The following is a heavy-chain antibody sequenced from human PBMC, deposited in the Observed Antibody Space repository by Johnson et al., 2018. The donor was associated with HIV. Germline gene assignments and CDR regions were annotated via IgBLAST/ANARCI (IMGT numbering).Heavy chain of an antibody. CDR3: ARVAMIVVVITQDI. D-gene: IGHD3-22*01. V-gene: IGHV3-7*01. CDR1: GFTFSSYW. CDR2: IKQDGSEK. J-gene: IGHJ3*02. Sequence: VQLVESGGGLVQPGGSLRLSCAASGFTFSSYWMSWVRQAPGKGLEWVANIKQDGSEKYYVDSVKGRFTISRDNAKNSLYLQMNSLRAEDTAVYYCARVAMIVVVITQDIWGQGTMVTVSS.